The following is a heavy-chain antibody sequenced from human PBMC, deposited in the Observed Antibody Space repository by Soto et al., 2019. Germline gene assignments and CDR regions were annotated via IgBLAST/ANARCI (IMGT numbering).Heavy chain of an antibody. Sequence: ASVKVSCKASGYTFTGYYMHWVRQAPGQGLEWMGWINPNSGGTNYAQKFQGRVTMTRDTSISTAYMELSRLRSADTAVYYCARGRQQLVENWFDPWGQGTLVTVSS. CDR1: GYTFTGYY. D-gene: IGHD6-6*01. CDR3: ARGRQQLVENWFDP. V-gene: IGHV1-2*02. CDR2: INPNSGGT. J-gene: IGHJ5*02.